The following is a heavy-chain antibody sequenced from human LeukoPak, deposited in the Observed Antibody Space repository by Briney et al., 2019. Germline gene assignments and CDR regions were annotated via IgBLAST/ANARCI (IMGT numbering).Heavy chain of an antibody. D-gene: IGHD1-26*01. CDR2: ISSSGSYI. CDR3: ARESTVGAYPH. J-gene: IGHJ4*02. Sequence: GGSLRLSCAASGFTFSSYSMNWVRQAPGKGLEWVSSISSSGSYIYYADSVKGRFTISRDNAKNSLYLQMNSLRAEDTAVYYCARESTVGAYPHWGQGTLVTVSS. V-gene: IGHV3-21*01. CDR1: GFTFSSYS.